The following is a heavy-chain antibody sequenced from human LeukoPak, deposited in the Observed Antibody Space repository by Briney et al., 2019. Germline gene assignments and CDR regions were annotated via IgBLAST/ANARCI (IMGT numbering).Heavy chain of an antibody. Sequence: SETLSLTCTVSGGSISSYYWSWIRQPPGKGLEWIGSIYHSGSTYYNPSLKSRVTISVDTSKNQFSLKLSSVTAADTAVYYCARGEDDFWSGYYYWGQGTLVTVSS. CDR1: GGSISSYY. CDR3: ARGEDDFWSGYYY. V-gene: IGHV4-38-2*02. CDR2: IYHSGST. D-gene: IGHD3-3*01. J-gene: IGHJ4*02.